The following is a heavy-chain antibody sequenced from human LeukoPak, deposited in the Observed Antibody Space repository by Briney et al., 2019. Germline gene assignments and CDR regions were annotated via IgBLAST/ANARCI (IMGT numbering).Heavy chain of an antibody. CDR3: ARARGSSWYPYYFDY. CDR2: IYSGGST. D-gene: IGHD6-13*01. Sequence: GRSLRLSCAASGFTFRNYGMNWVRQAPGKGLEWVSVIYSGGSTYYADSVKGRFAISRDNSKNTLYLQMNSLRAEDTAVYYCARARGSSWYPYYFDYWGQGTLVTVSS. CDR1: GFTFRNYG. J-gene: IGHJ4*02. V-gene: IGHV3-53*01.